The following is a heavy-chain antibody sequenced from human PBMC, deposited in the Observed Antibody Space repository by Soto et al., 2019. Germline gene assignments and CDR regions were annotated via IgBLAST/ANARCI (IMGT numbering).Heavy chain of an antibody. CDR3: ARDYSGYDLRRYYYYYGMDV. CDR2: ISSSSSTI. Sequence: GSLRLSCAASGFTFSSYSMNWVRQAPGKGLEWVSYISSSSSTIYYADSVKGRFTISRDNVKNSLYLQMNSLRDEDTAVYYCARDYSGYDLRRYYYYYGMDVWGQGTTVTVSS. CDR1: GFTFSSYS. V-gene: IGHV3-48*02. J-gene: IGHJ6*02. D-gene: IGHD5-12*01.